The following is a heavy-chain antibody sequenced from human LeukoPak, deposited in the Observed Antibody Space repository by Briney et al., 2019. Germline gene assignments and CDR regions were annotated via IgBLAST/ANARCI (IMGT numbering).Heavy chain of an antibody. D-gene: IGHD6-6*01. J-gene: IGHJ4*02. CDR3: VKDRSIAAPNNDFFDS. CDR1: GFTXXXXX. Sequence: GGSLRLSCSASGFTXXXXXXHWVRQAPGXXXXXXXXXXSNGATTYYADSVKGRFTISRDNSKNTLYLQMSSLRADDTAVYYCVKDRSIAAPNNDFFDSWGQGALVTVSS. CDR2: XXSNGATT. V-gene: IGHV3-64D*06.